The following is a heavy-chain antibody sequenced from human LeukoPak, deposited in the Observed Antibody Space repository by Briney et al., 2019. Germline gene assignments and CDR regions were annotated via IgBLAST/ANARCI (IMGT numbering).Heavy chain of an antibody. CDR3: AKGKPRIAASRFQYFDY. J-gene: IGHJ4*02. D-gene: IGHD6-13*01. CDR1: GFTFSSYA. Sequence: GGSLRLSCAASGFTFSSYAMSWVRQAPGKGLEWVSAISGSGGSTYYADSVKGRFTISRDNSKNTLYLQMNSLRAEDTAVYYCAKGKPRIAASRFQYFDYWGQGALVTVSS. CDR2: ISGSGGST. V-gene: IGHV3-23*01.